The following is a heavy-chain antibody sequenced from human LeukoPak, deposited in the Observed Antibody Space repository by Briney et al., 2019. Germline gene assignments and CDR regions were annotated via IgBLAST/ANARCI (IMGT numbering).Heavy chain of an antibody. CDR3: ARSKYDYGDY. CDR2: IDDSGNT. J-gene: IGHJ4*02. CDR1: GGSISRYY. V-gene: IGHV4-59*01. Sequence: SETLSLTCTVSGGSISRYYWSWIRRPPGKGLEWIGYIDDSGNTNYNPSLKSRVTISVDTSKNQFSLKLSSVTAADTAVYYCARSKYDYGDYWGQGTLVTVSS. D-gene: IGHD3-16*01.